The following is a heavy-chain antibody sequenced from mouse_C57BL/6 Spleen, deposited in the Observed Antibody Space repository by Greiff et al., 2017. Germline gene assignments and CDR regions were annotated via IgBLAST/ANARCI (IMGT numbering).Heavy chain of an antibody. CDR3: ANGDYYGSSYEDDYFDY. J-gene: IGHJ2*01. D-gene: IGHD1-1*01. CDR1: GFTFSSYS. Sequence: EVKLVESGGGLVKPGASLKLSCAASGFTFSSYSMSWVRQTPEKRLEWVANISGGGGNTDYPDSVKGRVTISRDNATNTLYLQMSSLRSEDTALYYAANGDYYGSSYEDDYFDYWGQGTTLTVSS. V-gene: IGHV5-9*01. CDR2: ISGGGGNT.